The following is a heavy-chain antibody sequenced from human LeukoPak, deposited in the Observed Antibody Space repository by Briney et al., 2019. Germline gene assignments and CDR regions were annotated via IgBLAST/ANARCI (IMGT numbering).Heavy chain of an antibody. J-gene: IGHJ4*02. CDR3: ARAGYTISYYSLDY. CDR2: SIPLGAP. D-gene: IGHD1-26*01. CDR1: GGSINSYY. V-gene: IGHV4-4*07. Sequence: PSETLSLTCTVSGGSINSYYWAGSGSPPGRDWSGLAVSIPLGAPTTTPPSRVESISVDTSKNQFSLKLTSVTAADTAMYYCARAGYTISYYSLDYWGQGTLVTVSS.